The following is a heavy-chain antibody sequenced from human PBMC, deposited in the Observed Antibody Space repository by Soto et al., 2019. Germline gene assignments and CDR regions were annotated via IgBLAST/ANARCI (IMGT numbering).Heavy chain of an antibody. V-gene: IGHV3-30*18. CDR3: AKGGGDGYFDSSGYSFDH. D-gene: IGHD3-22*01. CDR1: GFIFSIYA. Sequence: QVQLVESGGGVVQPGKSLRLSCEASGFIFSIYAMHWVRQAPGKGLEWVAVISYDGSKKFYADSAKGRSTISRDTSKKTLYLQMNGLRADDTAVYYCAKGGGDGYFDSSGYSFDHWGQGTLVTVSS. J-gene: IGHJ4*02. CDR2: ISYDGSKK.